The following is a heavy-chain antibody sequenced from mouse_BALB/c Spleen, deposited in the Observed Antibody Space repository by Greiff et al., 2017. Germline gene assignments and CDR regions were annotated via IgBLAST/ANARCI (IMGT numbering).Heavy chain of an antibody. Sequence: EVKLVESGPGLVKPSQSLSLTCTVTGYSITSDYAWNWIRQFPGNKLEWMGYISYSGSTSYNPSLKSRISITRDTSKNQFFLQLNSVTTEDTATYYCARQIYYGNYYAMDYWGQGTSVTVSS. CDR2: ISYSGST. V-gene: IGHV3-2*02. CDR1: GYSITSDYA. D-gene: IGHD2-1*01. J-gene: IGHJ4*01. CDR3: ARQIYYGNYYAMDY.